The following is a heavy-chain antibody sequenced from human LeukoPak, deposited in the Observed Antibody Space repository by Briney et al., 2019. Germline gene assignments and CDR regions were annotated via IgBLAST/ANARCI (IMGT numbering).Heavy chain of an antibody. CDR2: TYYRSKWYN. V-gene: IGHV6-1*01. J-gene: IGHJ4*02. CDR3: ARSTPPTSIAASGHFDY. D-gene: IGHD6-6*01. Sequence: SQTLSLTCAISGDSVSSNSAAWNWTRQSPSRGLEWLGRTYYRSKWYNDYAVSVKSRITINPDTSKNQFSLQLNSVTPEDTAVYYCARSTPPTSIAASGHFDYWGQGTLVTVSS. CDR1: GDSVSSNSAA.